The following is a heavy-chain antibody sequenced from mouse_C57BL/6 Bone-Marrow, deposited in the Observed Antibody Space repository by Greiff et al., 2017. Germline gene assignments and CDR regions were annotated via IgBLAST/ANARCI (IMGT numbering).Heavy chain of an antibody. Sequence: EVQLQQSGPELVKPGASVKIPCKASGYTFTDYNMAWVKQSHGKSLEWIGDINPNNGGTIYNQKFKGKATLTVDKSSSTAYMELRSLTSEDTAVYYCARWGETYWYVDVWGTGTTVTVSS. CDR2: INPNNGGT. CDR1: GYTFTDYN. CDR3: ARWGETYWYVDV. V-gene: IGHV1-18*01. J-gene: IGHJ1*03.